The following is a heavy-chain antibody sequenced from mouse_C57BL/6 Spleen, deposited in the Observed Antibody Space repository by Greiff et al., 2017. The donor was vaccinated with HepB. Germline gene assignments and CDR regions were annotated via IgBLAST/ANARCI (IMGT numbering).Heavy chain of an antibody. CDR1: GYTFTSYW. J-gene: IGHJ3*01. V-gene: IGHV1-53*01. CDR3: ARSGAYDYAWFAY. D-gene: IGHD2-4*01. Sequence: QVQLQQPGTELVKPGASVKLSCKASGYTFTSYWMHWVKQRPGQGLEWIGNINPSNGGTNYNEKFKSKATLTVDKSSSTAYMQLSRLTSEDSAVYYCARSGAYDYAWFAYWGQGTLVTVSA. CDR2: INPSNGGT.